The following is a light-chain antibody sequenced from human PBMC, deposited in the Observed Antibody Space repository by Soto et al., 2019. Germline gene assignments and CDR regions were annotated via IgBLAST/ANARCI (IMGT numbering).Light chain of an antibody. Sequence: DIQMTQSPSSLSASVGDRVTITCRASQGISTYLAWYQQKPGKVPKVLIYSASTLQSGVPSRFRCSGSGTDFTLTISSLQPEDVATYYCQKYDSAPETFGQGTKVEVK. CDR3: QKYDSAPET. J-gene: IGKJ1*01. V-gene: IGKV1-27*01. CDR1: QGISTY. CDR2: SAS.